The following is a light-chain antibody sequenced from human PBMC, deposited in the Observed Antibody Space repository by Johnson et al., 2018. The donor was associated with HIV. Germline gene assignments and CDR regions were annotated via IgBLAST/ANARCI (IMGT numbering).Light chain of an antibody. V-gene: IGLV1-51*01. CDR1: SSNIGNNY. CDR2: ANH. CDR3: GKWDTSLSAHYV. Sequence: QPVLTQPPSVSAAPGQKVTISCSGNSSNIGNNYVSWYQQLPGTAPKLLIYANHKRPSRIPDRFSGSKSGTSATLGITGLQTGDEADYYCGKWDTSLSAHYVFGSGTKVIVL. J-gene: IGLJ1*01.